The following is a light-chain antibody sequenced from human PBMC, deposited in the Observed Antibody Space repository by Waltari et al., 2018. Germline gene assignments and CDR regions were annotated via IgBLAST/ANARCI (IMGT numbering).Light chain of an antibody. CDR3: QQRSNGPPIT. CDR1: QSVSSY. J-gene: IGKJ5*01. Sequence: EIVLTQSPATLSLSPGERATLSCRASQSVSSYLAWYQQKPGQAPRLLIYDASTRSTGIPARFSGSGSWRELTVTRSILEHEDFAVYYGQQRSNGPPITFGQGTRLEIQ. V-gene: IGKV3-11*02. CDR2: DAS.